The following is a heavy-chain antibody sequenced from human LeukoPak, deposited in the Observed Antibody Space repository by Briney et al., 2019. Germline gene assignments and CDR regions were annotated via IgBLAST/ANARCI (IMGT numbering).Heavy chain of an antibody. CDR3: ARDCGGDCEGFDY. CDR2: IYYSGST. J-gene: IGHJ4*02. D-gene: IGHD2-21*02. V-gene: IGHV4-61*01. Sequence: PSETLSLTCTVSGGSVNSGSYYWSWIRQPPGKGLEWIGYIYYSGSTNYNPSLKSRVTILLDTSKNQFSLKLSSMTAADTAVYYCARDCGGDCEGFDYWGQGTLVTVSS. CDR1: GGSVNSGSYY.